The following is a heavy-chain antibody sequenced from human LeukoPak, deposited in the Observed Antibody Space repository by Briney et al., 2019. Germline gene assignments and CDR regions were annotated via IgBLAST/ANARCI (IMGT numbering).Heavy chain of an antibody. V-gene: IGHV3-30*04. D-gene: IGHD6-19*01. Sequence: TGRSLRLSCAGSGFTFSNYAMHWVRQAPGKGLEWVAIISYDGGQKYYLDSVKGRFTISRDNSKNTLYLQMNSLRPEDSAVYYCAKDNPQWDYWGQGTLVTVSS. CDR3: AKDNPQWDY. CDR1: GFTFSNYA. CDR2: ISYDGGQK. J-gene: IGHJ4*02.